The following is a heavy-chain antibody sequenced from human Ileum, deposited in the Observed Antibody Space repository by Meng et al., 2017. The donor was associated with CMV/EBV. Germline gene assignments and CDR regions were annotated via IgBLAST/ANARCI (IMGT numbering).Heavy chain of an antibody. Sequence: HVQLPESGPVLGKPSPTRALTCTVSGGSISRGDYYGSWIRQPPGKGLEWIGYIYYSGRTYYNPSLKSRVTISVDTSKNQFSLKLSSVTAADTAVYYCARQRGYCSGGSCYHFDYWGQGTLVTVSS. D-gene: IGHD2-15*01. CDR1: GGSISRGDYY. CDR2: IYYSGRT. CDR3: ARQRGYCSGGSCYHFDY. V-gene: IGHV4-30-4*08. J-gene: IGHJ4*02.